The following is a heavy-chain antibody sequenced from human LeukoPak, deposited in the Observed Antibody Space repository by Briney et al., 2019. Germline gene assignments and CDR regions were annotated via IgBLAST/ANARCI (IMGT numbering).Heavy chain of an antibody. V-gene: IGHV6-1*01. CDR1: GDSVSSNSAA. D-gene: IGHD1-26*01. J-gene: IGHJ5*02. Sequence: SQTLSLTCAFSGDSVSSNSAAWNWIRQSPSRGLEWLGRTYYRSKWYNDYAVSVKSRISINPDTSKNHFSLQLNSVTPDDTAVYYCASSGSYPNWFDPWGQGTLVTVSS. CDR2: TYYRSKWYN. CDR3: ASSGSYPNWFDP.